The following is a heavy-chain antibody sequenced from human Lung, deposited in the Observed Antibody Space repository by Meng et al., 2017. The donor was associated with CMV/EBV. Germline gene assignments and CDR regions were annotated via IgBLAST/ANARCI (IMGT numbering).Heavy chain of an antibody. CDR3: ARDGSLGYCSSTSCYGEGWFDP. CDR1: GYTFTGYY. Sequence: ASXXVFXKASGYTFTGYYMHWVRQAPGQGLEWMGWINPNSGGTNYAQKFQGRVTMTRDTSISTAYMELSRLRSDDTAVYYCARDGSLGYCSSTSCYGEGWFDPWGQGTLVTVSS. D-gene: IGHD2-2*01. CDR2: INPNSGGT. V-gene: IGHV1-2*02. J-gene: IGHJ5*02.